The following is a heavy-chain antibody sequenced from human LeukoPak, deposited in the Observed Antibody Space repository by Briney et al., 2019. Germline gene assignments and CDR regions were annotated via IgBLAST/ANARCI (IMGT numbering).Heavy chain of an antibody. Sequence: SETLSLTCAVYGGSFSGYYWSWIRQPPGKGLEWIGEINHSGSTNYNPSLKSRVTISVDTSKNQFSLKLSSVIAADTAVYYCARGYYDYVWGSYRSRVDPWGQGTLVTVSS. D-gene: IGHD3-16*02. CDR1: GGSFSGYY. V-gene: IGHV4-34*01. CDR2: INHSGST. J-gene: IGHJ5*02. CDR3: ARGYYDYVWGSYRSRVDP.